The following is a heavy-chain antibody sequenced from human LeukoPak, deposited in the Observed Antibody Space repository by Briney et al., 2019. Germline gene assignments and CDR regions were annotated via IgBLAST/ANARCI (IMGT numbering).Heavy chain of an antibody. J-gene: IGHJ4*02. CDR3: ASQEDY. Sequence: GGSLRLSCAASGFTFSSYSMNWVRQAPGKGLEWVSVIYSGGSTYYADSVKGRFTISRDNSKNTLYLQMNSPRAEDTAVYYCASQEDYWGQGTLVTVSS. CDR1: GFTFSSYS. CDR2: IYSGGST. V-gene: IGHV3-66*04.